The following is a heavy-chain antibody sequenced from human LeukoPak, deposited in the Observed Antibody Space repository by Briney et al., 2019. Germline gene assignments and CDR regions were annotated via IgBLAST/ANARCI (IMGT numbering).Heavy chain of an antibody. CDR2: IYHSGST. D-gene: IGHD1-26*01. CDR3: AGERPLYIGSYNYIDV. J-gene: IGHJ6*03. CDR1: GGSISSGGYY. V-gene: IGHV4-30-2*02. Sequence: SETLSLTCTVSGGSISSGGYYWSWIRQPPGKGLEWIGYIYHSGSTYYNPSLKSRVTISVDRSKNQFSLKLSSVTAADTAVYYCAGERPLYIGSYNYIDVRGKGTSVTVSS.